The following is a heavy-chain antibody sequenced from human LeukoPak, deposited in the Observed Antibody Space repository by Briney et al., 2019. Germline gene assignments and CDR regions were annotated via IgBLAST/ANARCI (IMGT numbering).Heavy chain of an antibody. J-gene: IGHJ6*02. Sequence: SETLSLTCAVYGGSFSGYYWSWIRQPPGKGLEWIGEINHSGSTNYNPSLKSRVTISVDTSKNQFSLKLSSVTAADTAVYYCARGALRLIQLWLSGYYYGMDVWGQGTTVTVSS. D-gene: IGHD5-18*01. CDR1: GGSFSGYY. V-gene: IGHV4-34*01. CDR2: INHSGST. CDR3: ARGALRLIQLWLSGYYYGMDV.